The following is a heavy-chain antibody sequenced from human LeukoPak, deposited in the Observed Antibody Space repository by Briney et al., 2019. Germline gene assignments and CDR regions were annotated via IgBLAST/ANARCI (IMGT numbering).Heavy chain of an antibody. D-gene: IGHD3-22*01. CDR2: IYTSGST. CDR3: ARDTYYYDSSGYSGLYSDY. V-gene: IGHV4-61*02. CDR1: GGSISSGGYY. Sequence: PLETLSLTCTVSGGSISSGGYYWSWIRQPAGKGLEWIGRIYTSGSTNYNPSLKSRVTISVDTSKNQFSLKLSSVTAADTAVYYCARDTYYYDSSGYSGLYSDYWGQGTLVTVSS. J-gene: IGHJ4*02.